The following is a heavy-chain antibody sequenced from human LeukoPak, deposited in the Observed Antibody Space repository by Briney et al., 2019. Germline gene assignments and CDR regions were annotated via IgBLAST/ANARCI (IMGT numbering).Heavy chain of an antibody. CDR3: ALYTMFGVVQHAFDI. V-gene: IGHV1-69*05. CDR1: GGTFSNNHA. J-gene: IGHJ3*02. CDR2: IIAAFGSG. D-gene: IGHD3-3*01. Sequence: SVKVSCKASGGTFSNNHAITWVRQAPGQGLEWVGGIIAAFGSGKYAQKFQGRVSITTDESTSTAYMELSSLRSEGTAVYYCALYTMFGVVQHAFDIWGQGTMVTVSS.